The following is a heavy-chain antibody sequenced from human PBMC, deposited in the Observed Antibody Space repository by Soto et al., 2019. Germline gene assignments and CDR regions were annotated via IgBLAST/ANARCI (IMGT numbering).Heavy chain of an antibody. D-gene: IGHD3-22*01. CDR1: GFTFSSYA. J-gene: IGHJ4*02. V-gene: IGHV3-64D*06. Sequence: GGSLRLSCSAFGFTFSSYAMHWVRQAPGKGLEYVSAISTNGGSTHYADSVKGRFTISRDNSKNTQYLQMSSLRADDTAVYYCVKGEYYYVSSGYYLFDYWGQGTLVTVSS. CDR2: ISTNGGST. CDR3: VKGEYYYVSSGYYLFDY.